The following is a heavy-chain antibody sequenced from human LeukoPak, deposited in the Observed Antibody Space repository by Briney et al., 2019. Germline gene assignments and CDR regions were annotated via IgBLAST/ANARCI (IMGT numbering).Heavy chain of an antibody. Sequence: GGSLRLSCAASGFTFSSYSMNWVRQAPGKGLEWVSSISSSSSYIYYADSVKGRFTISRDNAKNSLYLQMNSLRAEDTAVYYCARGTYHYDSSGYSYYWGQGTLVTVSS. J-gene: IGHJ4*02. D-gene: IGHD3-22*01. CDR3: ARGTYHYDSSGYSYY. CDR1: GFTFSSYS. CDR2: ISSSSSYI. V-gene: IGHV3-21*01.